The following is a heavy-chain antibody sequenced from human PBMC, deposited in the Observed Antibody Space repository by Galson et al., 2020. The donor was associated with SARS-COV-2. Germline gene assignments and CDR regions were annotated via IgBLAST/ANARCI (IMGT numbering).Heavy chain of an antibody. CDR1: GGSIGSSDHY. CDR2: IYFGGST. Sequence: SETLSLTCTVSGGSIGSSDHYWGWIRQPPGKGLKWIGNIYFGGSTYYNPSLRSRATVSEGPSTNQFSLKLTSVTAADTAVYYCAKSEFWYFDLWGRGTLVTVSS. J-gene: IGHJ2*01. CDR3: AKSEFWYFDL. D-gene: IGHD3-10*01. V-gene: IGHV4-39*07.